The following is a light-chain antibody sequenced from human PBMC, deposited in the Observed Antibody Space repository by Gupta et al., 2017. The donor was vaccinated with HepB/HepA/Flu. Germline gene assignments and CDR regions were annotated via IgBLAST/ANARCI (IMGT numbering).Light chain of an antibody. Sequence: VLTQPPSVSGAPGQRVTISCTGSSSNIGAGFDVNWYQHLPGTAPNLLIYGNTNRPSGVPDRFSASKSDTSASLAITGLRAEDEADYYCQSYDSSRSAVVFGGGTKLTVL. CDR1: SSNIGAGFD. CDR2: GNT. CDR3: QSYDSSRSAVV. V-gene: IGLV1-40*01. J-gene: IGLJ2*01.